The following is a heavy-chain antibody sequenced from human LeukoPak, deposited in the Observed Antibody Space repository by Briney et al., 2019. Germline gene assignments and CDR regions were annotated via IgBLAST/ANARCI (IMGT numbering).Heavy chain of an antibody. CDR3: ARCGNSNRYVDY. Sequence: SQTLSLTCTVSAGSISSRGFYWSWLRQHPQRGLEWIGYIYYSGTTYYNPSLKSRLTISVDTSKNQFFLNLSSVTAADTAVYYCARCGNSNRYVDYWGQGTLVTVSS. CDR2: IYYSGTT. V-gene: IGHV4-31*03. CDR1: AGSISSRGFY. J-gene: IGHJ4*02. D-gene: IGHD2-21*01.